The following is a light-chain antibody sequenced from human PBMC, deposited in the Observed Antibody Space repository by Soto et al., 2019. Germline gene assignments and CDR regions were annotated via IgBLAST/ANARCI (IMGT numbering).Light chain of an antibody. Sequence: EIVLTQSPGTLSLSPGERATLSCRASQSVSSYLAWYQQKPGQALRLLIYHASTRVTGMPDRFSGSGSGTDFTLTISSLQSEDVAVYYCQQYYDWPPLTFGGGTKVDIK. V-gene: IGKV3-15*01. J-gene: IGKJ4*01. CDR1: QSVSSY. CDR2: HAS. CDR3: QQYYDWPPLT.